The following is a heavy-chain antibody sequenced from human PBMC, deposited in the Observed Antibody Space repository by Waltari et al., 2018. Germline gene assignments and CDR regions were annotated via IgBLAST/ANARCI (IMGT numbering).Heavy chain of an antibody. CDR1: FW. D-gene: IGHD1-7*01. J-gene: IGHJ4*02. Sequence: FWMHWVRQVPGKGLMWVSGINPDGTDTTYADSVKGRFTMSRDNSRNTLYLEMTGLRVDDSAVYYCARGPFSYSSGTQSHWGRGALVTVSS. CDR3: ARGPFSYSSGTQSH. CDR2: INPDGTDT. V-gene: IGHV3-74*01.